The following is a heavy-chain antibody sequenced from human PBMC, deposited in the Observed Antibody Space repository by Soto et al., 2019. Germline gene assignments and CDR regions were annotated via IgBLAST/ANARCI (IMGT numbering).Heavy chain of an antibody. V-gene: IGHV3-48*02. D-gene: IGHD1-26*01. Sequence: EVKLVESGGGLVQPGGSLRLSCAAAGFTFSNSGMNWVRQAPGKGLEWVSYISSSSSTIRYADSVKGRFTISRDNAKNSLFLQMNSLRDEDTAVYYCARDRGGAGATDYWGQGTLVTVSS. J-gene: IGHJ4*02. CDR2: ISSSSSTI. CDR1: GFTFSNSG. CDR3: ARDRGGAGATDY.